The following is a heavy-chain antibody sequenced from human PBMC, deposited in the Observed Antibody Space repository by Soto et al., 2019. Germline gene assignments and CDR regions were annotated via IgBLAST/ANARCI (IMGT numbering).Heavy chain of an antibody. Sequence: GGSLRLSCAASGFTFRSYWMQWVRQAPGKGLVWVSRINSDGSSTSYADSVKGRFTISRDNAKNTLYLQMNSLRAEDTAVYYCARALESYYDFWSGPRGMDVWGQGTTVTVSS. CDR2: INSDGSST. CDR3: ARALESYYDFWSGPRGMDV. CDR1: GFTFRSYW. V-gene: IGHV3-74*01. J-gene: IGHJ6*02. D-gene: IGHD3-3*01.